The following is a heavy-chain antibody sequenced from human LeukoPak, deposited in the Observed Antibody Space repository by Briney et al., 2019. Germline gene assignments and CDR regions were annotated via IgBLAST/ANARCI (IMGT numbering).Heavy chain of an antibody. J-gene: IGHJ4*02. V-gene: IGHV4-34*01. D-gene: IGHD3-3*01. Sequence: PSETLSLTCAVYSGSLSGYYWSWIRQPPGRGLEWIGEINRSGSANYNPSLKSRVTVSVDTSKNQFSLKLSSVTAADTAVYYCASLTNTIFGVVIDWGQGTLVTVSS. CDR2: INRSGSA. CDR3: ASLTNTIFGVVID. CDR1: SGSLSGYY.